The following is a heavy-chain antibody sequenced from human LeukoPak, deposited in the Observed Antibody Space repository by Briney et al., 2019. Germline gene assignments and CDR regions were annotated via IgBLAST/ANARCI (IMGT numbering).Heavy chain of an antibody. J-gene: IGHJ4*02. Sequence: GASVKVSCKASGYTFTGYYMHWVRQAPGQGLEWMGWINPNSGGTNYAQKFQGRVTMTRDTSISTAYMELSRLRSDDTAVYYCARVDEWESRCYFDYWGQGTLVTVSS. CDR2: INPNSGGT. V-gene: IGHV1-2*02. CDR3: ARVDEWESRCYFDY. D-gene: IGHD1-26*01. CDR1: GYTFTGYY.